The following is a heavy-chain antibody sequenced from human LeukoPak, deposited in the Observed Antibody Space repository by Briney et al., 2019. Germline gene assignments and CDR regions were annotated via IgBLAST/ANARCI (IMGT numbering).Heavy chain of an antibody. V-gene: IGHV3-53*01. J-gene: IGHJ4*02. CDR3: ARDSGPVDQMLSFDV. Sequence: SGGSLRLSCAASGFTDNTYYMSWVRQAPGKGLEWVSVIYGGGTTYYADSAKGRFTISRDDSKNTLYLQMNSLRAEDTAVYYCARDSGPVDQMLSFDVWGQGTLVTVSS. CDR2: IYGGGTT. D-gene: IGHD2-2*01. CDR1: GFTDNTYY.